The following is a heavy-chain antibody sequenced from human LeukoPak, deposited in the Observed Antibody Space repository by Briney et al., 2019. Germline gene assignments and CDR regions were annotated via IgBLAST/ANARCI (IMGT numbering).Heavy chain of an antibody. CDR2: IYHSGST. CDR1: GGSISSSNW. CDR3: ARHRDCGGDCYLFDY. Sequence: PSETLSLTCAVSGGSISSSNWWSWVRQPPGKGLEWIGEIYHSGSTNYNPSLKSRVTISVDKSKNQFSLKLSSATAADTAVYYCARHRDCGGDCYLFDYWGQGTLVTVSS. D-gene: IGHD2-21*02. V-gene: IGHV4-4*02. J-gene: IGHJ4*02.